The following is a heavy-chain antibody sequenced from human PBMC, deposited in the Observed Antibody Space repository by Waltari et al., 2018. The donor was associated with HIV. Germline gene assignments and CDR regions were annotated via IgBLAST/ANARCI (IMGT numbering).Heavy chain of an antibody. CDR1: GYTFTRYY. V-gene: IGHV1-46*01. Sequence: QVHLLQSGAEVTTPGASVKVSCRASGYTFTRYYMHWVLQAPGQGLEWMGVINPSGERTVYAQKFQGRVTMTRDASTSTVYMVLSTLRSEDTAVYYCARGFSGFDYWGQGTLITVSS. CDR3: ARGFSGFDY. J-gene: IGHJ4*02. CDR2: INPSGERT.